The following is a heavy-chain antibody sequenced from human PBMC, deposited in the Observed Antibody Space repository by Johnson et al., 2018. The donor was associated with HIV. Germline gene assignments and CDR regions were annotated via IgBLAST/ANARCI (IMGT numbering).Heavy chain of an antibody. J-gene: IGHJ3*02. CDR1: GFTVSSNY. D-gene: IGHD3-10*01. Sequence: VQLVESGGGLIQPGGSLRLSCAASGFTVSSNYMSWVRQAPGKGLEWVSVIYSGGSTYYADSVTGRFTISRDNSKNTLYLQMNSLRAEDTALYDFASTKTPTRVVRGAFDIWGQGTKVTGSS. CDR2: IYSGGST. V-gene: IGHV3-53*01. CDR3: ASTKTPTRVVRGAFDI.